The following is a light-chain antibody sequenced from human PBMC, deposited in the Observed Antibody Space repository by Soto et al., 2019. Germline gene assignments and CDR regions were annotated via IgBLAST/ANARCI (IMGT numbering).Light chain of an antibody. Sequence: QSVLTQPASVSASPGQSITISCTGTSSDVGGYNFVSWYQQHPGKAPKLMIYEVSNRPSGVSNRFSGSKSGNTASLTISGLQAEDEADHYCSSYTSSSTWVFGGGTKLTVL. CDR2: EVS. J-gene: IGLJ3*02. CDR3: SSYTSSSTWV. CDR1: SSDVGGYNF. V-gene: IGLV2-14*01.